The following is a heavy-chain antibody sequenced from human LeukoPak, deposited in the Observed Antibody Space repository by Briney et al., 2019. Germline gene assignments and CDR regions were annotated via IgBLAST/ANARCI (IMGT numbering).Heavy chain of an antibody. J-gene: IGHJ4*02. D-gene: IGHD3-10*01. Sequence: PGGSLRLSCAASGFSLSSYAMSWVRQAPGKGLEWVANIKQDGSEKYYVDSVKGRFTISRDNAKNSLYLQMNSLRAEDTAVYYCARAGLDYWGQGTLVTVSS. CDR3: ARAGLDY. V-gene: IGHV3-7*01. CDR2: IKQDGSEK. CDR1: GFSLSSYA.